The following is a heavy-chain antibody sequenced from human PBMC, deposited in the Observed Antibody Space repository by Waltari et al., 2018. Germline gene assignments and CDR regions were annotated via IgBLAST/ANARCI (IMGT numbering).Heavy chain of an antibody. CDR2: FYTSGST. Sequence: QVQLQESGPGLVKPSETLSLTCTVSGDSISRYDWSWIRQPAGKGLEWIGRFYTSGSTNFTPSLKSRVTMSVDTSKNQFSLKLNSVTAADTAVYYCARDKTTYYDSSGNYPDTHYFDYWGQGTLVTVSS. CDR3: ARDKTTYYDSSGNYPDTHYFDY. CDR1: GDSISRYD. J-gene: IGHJ4*02. V-gene: IGHV4-4*07. D-gene: IGHD3-22*01.